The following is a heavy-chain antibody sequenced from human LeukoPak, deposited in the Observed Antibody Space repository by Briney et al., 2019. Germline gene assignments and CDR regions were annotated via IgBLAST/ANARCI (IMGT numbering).Heavy chain of an antibody. D-gene: IGHD4-17*01. CDR3: ARFGGSTVTKTYDAFDI. CDR2: INPSGGST. CDR1: GYTFTSYY. Sequence: GASVKVSCKASGYTFTSYYMHWVRQAPGQGLEWMGIINPSGGSTSYAQKFQGRVTMTRDMSTSTVYMELSSLRSEDTAVYYCARFGGSTVTKTYDAFDIWGQGTMVTVSS. J-gene: IGHJ3*02. V-gene: IGHV1-46*01.